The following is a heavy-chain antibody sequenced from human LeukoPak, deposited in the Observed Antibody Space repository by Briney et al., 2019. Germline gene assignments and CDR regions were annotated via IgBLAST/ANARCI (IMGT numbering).Heavy chain of an antibody. V-gene: IGHV3-7*05. CDR1: GFTFSSYW. Sequence: GGSLRLSCAASGFTFSSYWMSWVRQTPGKGLEWVANIKQDGSEKYYVDSLKGRFTISIDNAKNSVYLQMNSLRAEDTAVYYCARARVGATDYWGQGTLVTVSS. D-gene: IGHD1-26*01. J-gene: IGHJ4*02. CDR2: IKQDGSEK. CDR3: ARARVGATDY.